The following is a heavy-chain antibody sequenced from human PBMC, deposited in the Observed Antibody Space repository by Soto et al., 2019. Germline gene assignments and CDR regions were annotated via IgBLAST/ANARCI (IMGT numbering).Heavy chain of an antibody. Sequence: GGSLRLSCAASGFTFSDNYMSWIRQAPGKGLEWVSYISSSGSIIYYADSVKGRFTISRDNAKNSLYLQMNSLRAEDTAVYYCARDLGYYESDGYFDYWGQGALV. CDR3: ARDLGYYESDGYFDY. V-gene: IGHV3-11*01. J-gene: IGHJ4*02. CDR1: GFTFSDNY. D-gene: IGHD3-22*01. CDR2: ISSSGSII.